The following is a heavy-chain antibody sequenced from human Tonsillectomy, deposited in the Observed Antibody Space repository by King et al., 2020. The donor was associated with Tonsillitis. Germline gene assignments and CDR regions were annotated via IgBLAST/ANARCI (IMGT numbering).Heavy chain of an antibody. J-gene: IGHJ6*03. Sequence: QLQESGPGLVKPSQTLSLTCTVSGGSISSGDYYWSWIRQPPGKGLEWIGYIYYSGSTYYNPSLKSRVTISVDTSKNQFSLKLSSVTAADTAVYYCARGAQEWLAYYSYYMDVWGKGTTVTVSS. CDR2: IYYSGST. D-gene: IGHD3-3*01. V-gene: IGHV4-30-4*01. CDR3: ARGAQEWLAYYSYYMDV. CDR1: GGSISSGDYY.